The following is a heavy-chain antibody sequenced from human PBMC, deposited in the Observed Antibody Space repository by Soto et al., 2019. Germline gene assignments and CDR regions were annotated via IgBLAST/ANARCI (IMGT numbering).Heavy chain of an antibody. D-gene: IGHD5-18*01. CDR3: AKDRLRDTAMGIFDY. J-gene: IGHJ4*02. CDR2: ISYDGSNK. Sequence: VQLVESGGGVVQPGRSLRLSCAASGFTFSSYGMHWVRQAPGKGLEWVAVISYDGSNKYYADSVKGRFTISRDNSKNTLYLQMNSLRAEDTAVYYCAKDRLRDTAMGIFDYWGQGTLVTVSS. CDR1: GFTFSSYG. V-gene: IGHV3-30*18.